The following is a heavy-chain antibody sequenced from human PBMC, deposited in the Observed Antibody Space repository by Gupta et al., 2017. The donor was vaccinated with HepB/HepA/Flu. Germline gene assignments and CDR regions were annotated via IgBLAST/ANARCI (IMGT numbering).Heavy chain of an antibody. D-gene: IGHD1-26*01. CDR1: GYSLTELF. CDR2: FDPEDGGT. Sequence: QVQLVQSGAEVRKPGASVRVSCKVSGYSLTELFMHWVRQAPGKGLEWMGGFDPEDGGTIYSRKFQGRVSMTKDTTTDTGHMELTSLRSDDTAVYYCTIDLLVGATRGYFNIWGRGTLLTVSS. V-gene: IGHV1-24*01. J-gene: IGHJ2*01. CDR3: TIDLLVGATRGYFNI.